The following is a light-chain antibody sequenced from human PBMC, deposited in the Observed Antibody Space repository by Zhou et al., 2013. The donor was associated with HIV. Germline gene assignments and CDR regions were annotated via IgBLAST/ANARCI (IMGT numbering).Light chain of an antibody. CDR2: HTS. CDR3: QQYGSSPPFT. V-gene: IGKV3-20*01. J-gene: IGKJ3*01. CDR1: QSIYNK. Sequence: EIVLTQSPATLSVSPGEGATLSCRASQSIYNKLAWYQQKPGQAPRLLIYHTSSRATGIPDRFSGSGSGRDFTLTITRLEPEDFAVYFCQQYGSSPPFTFGPGTKVDIK.